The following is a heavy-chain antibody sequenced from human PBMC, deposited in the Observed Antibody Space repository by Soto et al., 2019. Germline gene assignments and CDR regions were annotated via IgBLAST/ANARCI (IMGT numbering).Heavy chain of an antibody. CDR2: INPNSGGT. CDR3: AYLMVYATNGMDV. CDR1: GYTFTGYY. Sequence: AAVKVSCKASGYTFTGYYMHWVRQAPGQGLEWMGWINPNSGGTNYAQKFQGRVTMTRDTSISTAYMELSRLRSDDTAVYYCAYLMVYATNGMDVWGQGPTVTVSS. V-gene: IGHV1-2*02. D-gene: IGHD2-8*01. J-gene: IGHJ6*02.